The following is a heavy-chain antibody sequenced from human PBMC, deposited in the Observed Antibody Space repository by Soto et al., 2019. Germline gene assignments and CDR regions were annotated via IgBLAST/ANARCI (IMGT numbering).Heavy chain of an antibody. J-gene: IGHJ4*02. Sequence: EVQLLESGGGLVQPVGSLRLSCAASAFTFSSYAMSWVRQAPGKGLEWVSAISSSRGNTYYADSVKGRFTISRDNSKNALYLQMNSLRPEDTAVYYGAKDGQYIAAAGKFDYWGPGTLVNVSS. CDR1: AFTFSSYA. CDR2: ISSSRGNT. D-gene: IGHD6-13*01. CDR3: AKDGQYIAAAGKFDY. V-gene: IGHV3-23*01.